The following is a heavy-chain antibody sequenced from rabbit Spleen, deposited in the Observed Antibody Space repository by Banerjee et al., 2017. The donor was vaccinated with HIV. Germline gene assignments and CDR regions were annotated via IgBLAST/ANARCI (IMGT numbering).Heavy chain of an antibody. CDR3: ARDGSGWCASFNM. CDR2: IDTNDGDT. J-gene: IGHJ4*01. Sequence: QSLEESGGGLVKPGGTLTLTCTVSGFSFSSNWICWVRQAPGKGLEWIACIDTNDGDTDYANWRKGQFTISKTSPTTVTQQMNSLTPADAATYFCARDGSGWCASFNMWGQGALVTV. CDR1: GFSFSSNW. D-gene: IGHD4-1*01. V-gene: IGHV1S40*01.